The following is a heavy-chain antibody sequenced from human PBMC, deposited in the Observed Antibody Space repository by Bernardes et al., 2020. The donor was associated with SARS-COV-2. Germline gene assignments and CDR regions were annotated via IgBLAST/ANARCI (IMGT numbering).Heavy chain of an antibody. CDR3: ARDSEAQIKSSYLMDV. J-gene: IGHJ6*02. D-gene: IGHD3-10*01. CDR1: GGSFSGYH. Sequence: ETLSLTCAVYGGSFSGYHWSLIRQPPGKGLEWIGEINHGGLTDYNPSLKSRLTLSVDTSNNQFSLKMSSVTAADTAVYYCARDSEAQIKSSYLMDVWGQGNKVTVSS. V-gene: IGHV4-34*01. CDR2: INHGGLT.